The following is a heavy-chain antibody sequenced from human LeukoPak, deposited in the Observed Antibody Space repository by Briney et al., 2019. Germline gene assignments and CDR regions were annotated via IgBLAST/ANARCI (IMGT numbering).Heavy chain of an antibody. Sequence: GASVKVSCKASGYTFTSYGISWVRQAPGQGLEWMGWISAYNGNTNYAQKLQGRVTMTTDTSTSTAYMELRSLRSDDTAVYYCARDPEPQCDFWSGYYENYNWFDPWGQGALVTVSS. J-gene: IGHJ5*02. CDR3: ARDPEPQCDFWSGYYENYNWFDP. D-gene: IGHD3-3*01. V-gene: IGHV1-18*01. CDR2: ISAYNGNT. CDR1: GYTFTSYG.